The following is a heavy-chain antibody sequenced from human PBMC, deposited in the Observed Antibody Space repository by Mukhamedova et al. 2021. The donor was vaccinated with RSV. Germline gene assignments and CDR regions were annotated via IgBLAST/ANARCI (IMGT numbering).Heavy chain of an antibody. CDR2: HSGST. Sequence: HSGSTNYNPSLKSRVTISVDTSKNQFSLKLSSVTAADTAVYYCARGEIVVVPAADRGGYYYMDVLGQGTTVAVSS. J-gene: IGHJ6*03. V-gene: IGHV4-34*01. CDR3: ARGEIVVVPAADRGGYYYMDV. D-gene: IGHD2-2*01.